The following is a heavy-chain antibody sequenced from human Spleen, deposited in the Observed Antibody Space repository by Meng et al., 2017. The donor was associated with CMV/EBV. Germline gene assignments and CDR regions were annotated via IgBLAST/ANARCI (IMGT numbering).Heavy chain of an antibody. CDR2: INPNSGGT. J-gene: IGHJ4*02. D-gene: IGHD3-3*01. CDR1: GYTFTSYD. Sequence: ASVKVSCKASGYTFTSYDINWVRQATGQGLEWMGWINPNSGGTNYAQKFQGRVTMTRDTSISTAYMELSRLRSDDTAVYYCARDPNFWSGYAASWGQGTLVTVSS. V-gene: IGHV1-2*02. CDR3: ARDPNFWSGYAAS.